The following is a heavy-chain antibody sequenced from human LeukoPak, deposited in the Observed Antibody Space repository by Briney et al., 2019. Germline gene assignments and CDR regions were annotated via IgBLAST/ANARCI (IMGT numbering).Heavy chain of an antibody. CDR1: GGSIRSSTHY. D-gene: IGHD4-23*01. CDR3: AREKNGNEPFDY. V-gene: IGHV4-39*07. Sequence: SETLSLTCTVSGGSIRSSTHYWGWIRQPPAKGLEWIGSIYYGGTTYYNPSLKSRVTISVDTSKNQFSLKVSSVTAADTAVYYCAREKNGNEPFDYWGQGTLVTVSS. J-gene: IGHJ4*02. CDR2: IYYGGTT.